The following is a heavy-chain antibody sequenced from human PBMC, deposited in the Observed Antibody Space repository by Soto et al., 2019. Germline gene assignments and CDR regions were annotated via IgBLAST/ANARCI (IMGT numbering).Heavy chain of an antibody. V-gene: IGHV4-30-4*01. J-gene: IGHJ4*02. CDR1: GGSISSGDYY. CDR3: ARGLPDDYDYVWGSYRTTFYFDY. D-gene: IGHD3-16*02. Sequence: PSETLSLTCTVSGGSISSGDYYWSWIRQPPGKGLEWIGYIYYSGSTYYNPSLKSRVTISVDTSKNQFSLKLSSVTAADTAVYYCARGLPDDYDYVWGSYRTTFYFDYWGQGTLVTVSS. CDR2: IYYSGST.